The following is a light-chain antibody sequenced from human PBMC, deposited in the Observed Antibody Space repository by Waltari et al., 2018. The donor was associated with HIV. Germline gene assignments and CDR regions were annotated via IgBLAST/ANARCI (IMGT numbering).Light chain of an antibody. V-gene: IGKV4-1*01. CDR1: PSLLYRPTNRSY. Sequence: DIVMTQSSDCLVVSLGERDTINCKSSPSLLYRPTNRSYITWYQLRPGQPPKLLFYWASMRESGVPDRFSGSGSGTEFSLTISSLQAEDVAVYYCQQYYASPVTFGGGTKVEIK. CDR3: QQYYASPVT. J-gene: IGKJ4*01. CDR2: WAS.